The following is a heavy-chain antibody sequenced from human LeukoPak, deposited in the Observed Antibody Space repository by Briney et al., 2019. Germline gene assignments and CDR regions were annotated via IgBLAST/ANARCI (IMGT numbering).Heavy chain of an antibody. CDR2: VYYSGST. D-gene: IGHD6-19*01. CDR1: GDSIDTYV. Sequence: SETLSLTCTVSGDSIDTYVWSWIRQPPGKGLEWIGYVYYSGSTNYNPSLKSRVTISLDTSKDQFSLKLRSVTAAGTAVYFCARYASYGWRFDYWGQGTLVTVSS. J-gene: IGHJ4*02. V-gene: IGHV4-59*01. CDR3: ARYASYGWRFDY.